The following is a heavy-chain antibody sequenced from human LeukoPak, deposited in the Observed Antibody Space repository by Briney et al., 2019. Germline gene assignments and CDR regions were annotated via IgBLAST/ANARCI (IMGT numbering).Heavy chain of an antibody. CDR1: GGSISSSSYY. V-gene: IGHV4-39*01. J-gene: IGHJ6*03. CDR2: IYYSGST. CDR3: ASITMVRGAKYYYYYYMDV. D-gene: IGHD3-10*01. Sequence: SETLSLTCTVSGGSISSSSYYWGWIRQPPGKGLEWFGSIYYSGSTYYNPSLKSRVTISVDTSKNQFSLKLSSVTAADTAVYYCASITMVRGAKYYYYYYMDVWGKGTTVTISS.